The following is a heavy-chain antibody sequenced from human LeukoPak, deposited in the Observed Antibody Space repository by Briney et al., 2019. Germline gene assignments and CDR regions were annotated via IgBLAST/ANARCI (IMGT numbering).Heavy chain of an antibody. Sequence: PSETLSLTCTVSGXSISSFYRSWIRQPPGKGLESIGYISYSETTSYNPSLKSRVTISVDTSKNQFSLKLTSVTAADTAVYYCARDKGLPQAFDIWGQGTMVTVSS. V-gene: IGHV4-59*01. CDR1: GXSISSFY. CDR2: ISYSETT. J-gene: IGHJ3*02. CDR3: ARDKGLPQAFDI. D-gene: IGHD5/OR15-5a*01.